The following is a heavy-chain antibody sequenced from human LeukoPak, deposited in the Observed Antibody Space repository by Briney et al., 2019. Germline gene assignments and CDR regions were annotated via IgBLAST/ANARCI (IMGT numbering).Heavy chain of an antibody. D-gene: IGHD3-22*01. CDR3: ARDHHRRLYDSQARDTFDI. J-gene: IGHJ3*02. Sequence: PGGSLRLSCATSGFTFSSYSMDWVRQAPGKGLEWVSYISSSSSLIYYADSVKGRFAISRDNAKNSLYLQMNGLRAEDTAVYYCARDHHRRLYDSQARDTFDIWGQGTMVTVSS. CDR1: GFTFSSYS. CDR2: ISSSSSLI. V-gene: IGHV3-48*01.